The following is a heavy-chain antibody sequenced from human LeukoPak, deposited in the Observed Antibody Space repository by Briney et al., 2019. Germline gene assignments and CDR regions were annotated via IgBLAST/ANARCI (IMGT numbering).Heavy chain of an antibody. D-gene: IGHD1-26*01. CDR1: GFTVDSNY. V-gene: IGHV3-7*01. J-gene: IGHJ4*02. Sequence: GGSLRLSCAASGFTVDSNYLSWVRQAPGKRLEWVANMNIDGSEKYYADSAKGRFTISRDNARNSVYLQMNSLRVEDTAVYYCARDPVEWELLLDYWGQGTLVTVSS. CDR2: MNIDGSEK. CDR3: ARDPVEWELLLDY.